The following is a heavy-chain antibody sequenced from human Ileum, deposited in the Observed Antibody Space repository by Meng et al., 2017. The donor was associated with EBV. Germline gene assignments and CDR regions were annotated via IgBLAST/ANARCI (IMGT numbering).Heavy chain of an antibody. J-gene: IGHJ5*02. CDR3: AKGRAGNWFDP. V-gene: IGHV3-23*04. Sequence: EAHRVVSGECLVHRGGALRLSCAASGFIFNNYALSWVRQTPGKVLEWVSAICGGADSTYYVHSVEGRFTISRDNSKNTLYLQMNSLRAEDSAVYYCAKGRAGNWFDPWGQGTLVTVSS. CDR2: ICGGADST. CDR1: GFIFNNYA.